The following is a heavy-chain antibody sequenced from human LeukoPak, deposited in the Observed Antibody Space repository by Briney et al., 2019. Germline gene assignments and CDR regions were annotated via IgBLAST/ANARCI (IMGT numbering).Heavy chain of an antibody. CDR2: IYPGDSDT. Sequence: GESLKISCKGSGYSFTSYWIGWVRQMPGKGLEWMGIIYPGDSDTRYSPSFQGQVTISADKSISTAYLQWSSLKASDTAMYYCARQFHYYDSSGTNAFDIWGQGTVVTVSS. CDR3: ARQFHYYDSSGTNAFDI. D-gene: IGHD3-22*01. V-gene: IGHV5-51*01. CDR1: GYSFTSYW. J-gene: IGHJ3*02.